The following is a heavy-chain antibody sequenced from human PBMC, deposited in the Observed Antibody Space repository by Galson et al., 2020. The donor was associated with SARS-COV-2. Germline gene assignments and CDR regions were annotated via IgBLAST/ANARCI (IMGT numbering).Heavy chain of an antibody. D-gene: IGHD2-2*01. J-gene: IGHJ3*02. CDR3: ARASIYLDRSTYHYHAFDI. CDR1: GGSINSYY. Sequence: SETLSLTCTVSGGSINSYYWSWIRQPPGKGLEFIAFIDYSGYADSNPSLKSRVTISADTAKNQISLKMNSVTAADTAVYFCARASIYLDRSTYHYHAFDIWGQGTMVTVSP. CDR2: IDYSGYA. V-gene: IGHV4-59*01.